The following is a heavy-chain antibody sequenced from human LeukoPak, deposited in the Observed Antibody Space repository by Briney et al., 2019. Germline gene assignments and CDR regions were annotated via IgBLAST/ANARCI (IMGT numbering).Heavy chain of an antibody. CDR3: ASGNCSSTDCRKDY. CDR2: ISRSGGST. J-gene: IGHJ4*02. D-gene: IGHD2-2*03. Sequence: GGSLRLSCAASGFTFSSYGMNWVRQAPGKGLEWVSAISRSGGSTYYADSVKGRFTISRDNSKNTLYLQMSSLRAEDTAVYYCASGNCSSTDCRKDYWGQGTLVTVSS. V-gene: IGHV3-23*01. CDR1: GFTFSSYG.